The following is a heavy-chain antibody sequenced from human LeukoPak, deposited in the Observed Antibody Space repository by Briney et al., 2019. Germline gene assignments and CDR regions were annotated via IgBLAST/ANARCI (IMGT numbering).Heavy chain of an antibody. V-gene: IGHV4-31*03. CDR2: IYYSGST. CDR3: ARDRDSSGRRFFDY. CDR1: GVSISSGGYY. J-gene: IGHJ4*02. Sequence: PSQTLSLTCTVSGVSISSGGYYWSWIRQHPGKGLEWIGYIYYSGSTYYNPSLKSRVTISVDTSKNQFSLKLSSVTAADTAVYYCARDRDSSGRRFFDYWGQGNLVTVSS. D-gene: IGHD3-3*01.